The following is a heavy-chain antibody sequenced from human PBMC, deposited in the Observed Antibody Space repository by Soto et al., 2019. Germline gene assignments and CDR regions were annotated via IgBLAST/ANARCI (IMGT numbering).Heavy chain of an antibody. Sequence: SVKVSCKASGYTFTSYGISWVRQAPGQGLEWMGWISAYNGNTNYAQKLQGRVTMTTDTSTSTAYMELRSLRSDDTAVYYCAGGRVCVGHYCSSSWPYDDYWGQGTLVTVSS. J-gene: IGHJ4*02. CDR1: GYTFTSYG. CDR3: AGGRVCVGHYCSSSWPYDDY. V-gene: IGHV1-18*01. D-gene: IGHD6-13*01. CDR2: ISAYNGNT.